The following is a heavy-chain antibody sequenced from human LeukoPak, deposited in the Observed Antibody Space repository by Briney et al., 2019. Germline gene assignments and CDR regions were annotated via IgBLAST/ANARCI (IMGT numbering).Heavy chain of an antibody. D-gene: IGHD2-2*01. CDR1: GFTFSGYS. CDR2: ISGSSDAI. J-gene: IGHJ5*02. CDR3: AKDVSSTSCPS. V-gene: IGHV3-21*04. Sequence: PGGSLRLSSAASGFTFSGYSMNWGCQTPGERLEWGSAISGSSDAIYYADSVKGRSTISRDNAKNSLYLQMNSLRAEDTAVYYCAKDVSSTSCPSWGQGTLVTVSS.